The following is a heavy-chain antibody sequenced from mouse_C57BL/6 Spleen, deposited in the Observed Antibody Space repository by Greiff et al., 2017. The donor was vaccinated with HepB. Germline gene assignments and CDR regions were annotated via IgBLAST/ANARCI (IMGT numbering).Heavy chain of an antibody. CDR3: AREDTKRDYAMDY. CDR2: ISDGGSYT. CDR1: GFTFSSYA. J-gene: IGHJ4*01. V-gene: IGHV5-4*01. D-gene: IGHD1-1*01. Sequence: LVESGGGLVKPGGSLKLSCAASGFTFSSYAMSWVRQTPEKRLEWVATISDGGSYTYYPDNVKGRFTISRDNAKNNLYLQMSHLKSEDTAMYYCAREDTKRDYAMDYWGQGTSVTVSS.